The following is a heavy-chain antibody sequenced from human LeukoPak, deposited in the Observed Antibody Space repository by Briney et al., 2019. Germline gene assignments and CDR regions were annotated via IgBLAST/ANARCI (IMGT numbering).Heavy chain of an antibody. Sequence: SETLSLTCAVSGGSISSGGYSWSWIRQPPGKGLEWIGYIYHSGSTYYNPSLKSRVTISVDRSKNQFSLKLSSVTAADTAVYYCARASTVTTFFDYWGQGTLVTVPS. CDR1: GGSISSGGYS. J-gene: IGHJ4*02. V-gene: IGHV4-30-2*01. D-gene: IGHD4-17*01. CDR2: IYHSGST. CDR3: ARASTVTTFFDY.